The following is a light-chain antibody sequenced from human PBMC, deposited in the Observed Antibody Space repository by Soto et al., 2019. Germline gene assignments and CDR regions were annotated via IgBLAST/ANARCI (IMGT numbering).Light chain of an antibody. V-gene: IGLV4-60*02. CDR3: ETWDSNTHV. J-gene: IGLJ3*02. CDR1: SGHSSYI. CDR2: LEGSGSY. Sequence: QSVLTQSSSASASLGSSVKLTCTLSSGHSSYIIAWHQQQPGKATRYLMKLEGSGSYNKGSGGPDRFSGSSSGADRYLTISNLKFESEADYYCETWDSNTHVFGGVTKLTVL.